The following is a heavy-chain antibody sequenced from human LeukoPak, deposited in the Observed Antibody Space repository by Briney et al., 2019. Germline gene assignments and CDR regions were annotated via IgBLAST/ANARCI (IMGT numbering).Heavy chain of an antibody. V-gene: IGHV3-30*03. CDR1: GFTFSSYG. J-gene: IGHJ4*02. Sequence: PGGSLRLSCAASGFTFSSYGMHWVRQAPGKGLEWVAVTSYDGSKKFYADSVKGRFTISRDNSKNTLYLQMNSLRAEDTAVYYCARGPRGYSYAWGYWGQGTLVTVSS. D-gene: IGHD5-18*01. CDR2: TSYDGSKK. CDR3: ARGPRGYSYAWGY.